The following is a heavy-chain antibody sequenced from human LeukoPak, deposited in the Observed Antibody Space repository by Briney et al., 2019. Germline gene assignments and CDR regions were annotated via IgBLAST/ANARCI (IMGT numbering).Heavy chain of an antibody. V-gene: IGHV4-28*01. J-gene: IGHJ3*02. Sequence: PSDTLSLTCAVSGYSISSSNWWAWIRQPPGKELVWIGYIYYSGNTNYNPSLKSRVTMSVGTSKNQFSLKLSSVTAVDTAVYYCARSLPVNSVGATLAFDIWGQGTMVTVSS. CDR1: GYSISSSNW. D-gene: IGHD1-26*01. CDR3: ARSLPVNSVGATLAFDI. CDR2: IYYSGNT.